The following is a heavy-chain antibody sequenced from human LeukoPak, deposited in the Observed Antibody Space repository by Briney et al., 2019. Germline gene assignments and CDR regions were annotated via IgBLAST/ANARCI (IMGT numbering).Heavy chain of an antibody. D-gene: IGHD5-24*01. CDR3: TRWEVATTPFDY. Sequence: SETLSLTCAVYGGSFSGYYWSWIRQPPGKRLEWIGEINHSGSTNYNPSLKSRVTISVDTSKNQFSLKLSSVTAADTAVYYCTRWEVATTPFDYWGQGTLVTVSS. CDR2: INHSGST. V-gene: IGHV4-34*01. CDR1: GGSFSGYY. J-gene: IGHJ4*02.